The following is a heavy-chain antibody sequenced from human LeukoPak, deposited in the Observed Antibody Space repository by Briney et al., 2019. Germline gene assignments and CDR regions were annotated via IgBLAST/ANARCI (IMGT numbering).Heavy chain of an antibody. J-gene: IGHJ4*02. V-gene: IGHV3-7*01. D-gene: IGHD2/OR15-2a*01. CDR3: TRDATYYLRYGYFDY. CDR1: GFIVSSND. CDR2: IKEDGSKT. Sequence: GGSLRLSCAASGFIVSSNDMSWVRQAPGKGLEWVADIKEDGSKTYYVDSLRGRFTISRDNAKNSLYLQMNSLRAEDTAVYYCTRDATYYLRYGYFDYWGQGTLVTVSS.